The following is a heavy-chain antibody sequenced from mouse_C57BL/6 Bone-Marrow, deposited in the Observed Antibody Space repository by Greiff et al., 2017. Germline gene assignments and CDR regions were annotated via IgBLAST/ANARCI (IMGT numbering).Heavy chain of an antibody. J-gene: IGHJ1*03. CDR1: GFSLTSYG. Sequence: QVQLQQSGPGLVQPSQSLSITCTVSGFSLTSYGVHWVRQPPGKGLEWLGVIWSGGSTDYNAAFISRLSISKDNSKSQVFFKMNSLQADDTAIYYCAKNDCGNSWYFDVWGTGTTVTVSS. D-gene: IGHD2-1*01. V-gene: IGHV2-4*01. CDR2: IWSGGST. CDR3: AKNDCGNSWYFDV.